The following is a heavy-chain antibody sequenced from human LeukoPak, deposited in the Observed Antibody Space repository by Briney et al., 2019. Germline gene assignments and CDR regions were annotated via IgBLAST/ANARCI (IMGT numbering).Heavy chain of an antibody. Sequence: GGSLRLSCAASGFTFSSYSMNWVRQAPGKGLEWVSSISSSRSYIYYADSVKGRFTISRDNAKNSLYLQMNSLRAEDTAVEYCARDEVYDRYYYYYCMVVWGKETTVTVSS. CDR2: ISSSRSYI. CDR3: ARDEVYDRYYYYYCMVV. CDR1: GFTFSSYS. J-gene: IGHJ6*03. V-gene: IGHV3-21*01. D-gene: IGHD3-16*01.